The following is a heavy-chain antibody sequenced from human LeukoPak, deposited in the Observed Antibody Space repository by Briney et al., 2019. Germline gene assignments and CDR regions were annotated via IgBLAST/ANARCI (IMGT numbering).Heavy chain of an antibody. CDR1: GFTFSSYA. CDR2: ISYDGSNK. J-gene: IGHJ4*02. Sequence: GGSLRLSCAASGFTFSSYAMHWVRQAPGKGLEWVAVISYDGSNKYYADSVKGRFTISRDNSKNTLYLQMNSLRAEDTAVYYCARGGGGVSGNSQGFFDYWGQGTLVTVSS. CDR3: ARGGGGVSGNSQGFFDY. D-gene: IGHD4-23*01. V-gene: IGHV3-30*04.